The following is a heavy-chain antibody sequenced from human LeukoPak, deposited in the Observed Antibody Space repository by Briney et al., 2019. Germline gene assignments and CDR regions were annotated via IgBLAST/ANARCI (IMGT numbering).Heavy chain of an antibody. CDR2: IYSGGST. D-gene: IGHD3-22*01. V-gene: IGHV3-53*01. Sequence: SGGSLRLSCAASGFTVSSNYMSWVRQAPGKGLEWVSVIYSGGSTYYADSVKGRFTISRDNSKNTLYLQMNSLRAEDTAVYYCARDGSYYDSSDSYYYFDYWGQGTLVTVSS. J-gene: IGHJ4*02. CDR1: GFTVSSNY. CDR3: ARDGSYYDSSDSYYYFDY.